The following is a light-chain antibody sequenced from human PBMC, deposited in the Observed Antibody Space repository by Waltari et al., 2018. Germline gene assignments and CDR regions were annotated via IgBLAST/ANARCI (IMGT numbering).Light chain of an antibody. CDR3: QQYNSFWT. J-gene: IGKJ1*01. V-gene: IGKV1-5*01. CDR1: QSINNW. CDR2: DAS. Sequence: DIQMTQSPSTLSASLGDRVTITCRASQSINNWLAWFQQKPGKAPKLLIYDASSLESGVPSRFSGSGSGTEFTLTISSLQPDDFATYYCQQYNSFWTFGQGTKVEIK.